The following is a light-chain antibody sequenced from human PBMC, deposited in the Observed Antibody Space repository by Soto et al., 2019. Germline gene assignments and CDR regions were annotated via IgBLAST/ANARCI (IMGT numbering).Light chain of an antibody. Sequence: DIQMTQSPSTLSASVGDRVTITCRASQSINSWLAWYQQKPGKAPQILIYDASTLKSGVPSRFSASGSGTEFPLIISSLQPDDFATYYCQQGHSTPYTFGQGTKVEIK. CDR1: QSINSW. CDR2: DAS. V-gene: IGKV1-5*01. CDR3: QQGHSTPYT. J-gene: IGKJ2*01.